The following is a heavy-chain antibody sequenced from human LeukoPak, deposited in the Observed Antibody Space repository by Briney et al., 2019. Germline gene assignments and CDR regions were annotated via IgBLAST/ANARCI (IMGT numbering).Heavy chain of an antibody. D-gene: IGHD2-2*01. CDR3: AKGGYCSSTSCYSSIEY. Sequence: PGGSLRLSCAASGFAFDVFALHWVRQAPGKGLEWVSVISWAGDDTHYADSVKGRFTISRDNSNNSLYLQMNSLRAEDTALYYCAKGGYCSSTSCYSSIEYWGQGTLVTVSS. CDR1: GFAFDVFA. J-gene: IGHJ4*02. CDR2: ISWAGDDT. V-gene: IGHV3-43D*03.